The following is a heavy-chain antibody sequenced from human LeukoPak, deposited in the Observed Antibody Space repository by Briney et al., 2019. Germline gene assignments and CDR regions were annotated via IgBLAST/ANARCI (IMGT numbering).Heavy chain of an antibody. D-gene: IGHD1-26*01. J-gene: IGHJ3*02. Sequence: RPSETLSLTCTVSGGSISCSSYYWGWIRQPPGKGLEWIGSIYYSGSTYYNPSLKSRVTISVDTSKNQFSLKLSSVTAADTAVYYCARCLSGVIVGATNAFDIWGQGTMVTVPS. CDR3: ARCLSGVIVGATNAFDI. V-gene: IGHV4-39*07. CDR2: IYYSGST. CDR1: GGSISCSSYY.